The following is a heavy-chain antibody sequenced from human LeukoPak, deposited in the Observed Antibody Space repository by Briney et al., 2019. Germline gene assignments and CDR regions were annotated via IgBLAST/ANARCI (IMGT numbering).Heavy chain of an antibody. CDR3: ARFRGRGQLVLDAYYFDY. D-gene: IGHD6-6*01. CDR1: GGSISGYY. V-gene: IGHV4-34*01. Sequence: SETLSLTCTVSGGSISGYYWSWIRQPPGKGLEWIGEINHSGSTNYNPSLKSRVTISVDTSKNQFSLKLSSVTAADTAVYYCARFRGRGQLVLDAYYFDYWGQGTLVTVSS. J-gene: IGHJ4*02. CDR2: INHSGST.